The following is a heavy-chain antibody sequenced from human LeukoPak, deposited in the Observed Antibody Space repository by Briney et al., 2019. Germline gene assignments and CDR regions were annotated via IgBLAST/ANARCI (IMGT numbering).Heavy chain of an antibody. CDR2: FDPEDGET. D-gene: IGHD2-2*02. Sequence: ASVNVSCKVSGYTLTELSMHWVRQAPGKGLEWMGGFDPEDGETIYAQKFQGRVTMTEDTSTDTAYMELSSLRSEDTAVYYCATYRSSTSCYTRGYCYYYYMDVWGKGTTVTVSS. CDR3: ATYRSSTSCYTRGYCYYYYMDV. J-gene: IGHJ6*03. CDR1: GYTLTELS. V-gene: IGHV1-24*01.